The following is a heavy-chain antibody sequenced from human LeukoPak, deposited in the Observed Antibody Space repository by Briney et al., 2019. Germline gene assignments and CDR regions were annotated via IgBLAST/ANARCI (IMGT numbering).Heavy chain of an antibody. V-gene: IGHV1-8*01. Sequence: GASVKVSCKASGYTFTSYDINWVRQATGQGLEWMGWMNPNSGNTGYAQKFQGRVTMTRNTSISTAYMELSSLRSEDTAVYYCARGVVGATTTYYYYYYYMDVWGKGTTVTVSS. D-gene: IGHD1-26*01. CDR2: MNPNSGNT. J-gene: IGHJ6*03. CDR3: ARGVVGATTTYYYYYYYMDV. CDR1: GYTFTSYD.